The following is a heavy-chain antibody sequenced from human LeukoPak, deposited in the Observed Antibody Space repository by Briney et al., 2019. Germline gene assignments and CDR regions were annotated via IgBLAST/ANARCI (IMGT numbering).Heavy chain of an antibody. Sequence: GGSLKLSCAASGFTFSSYWMAWVRQAPGKGLEWVANIKQDGSEKYYVESVKGRLTISRNNAKNSLYLQMNRLRAEDTAVYYCARDLSWTAMDYWGQGTLVTVSS. CDR2: IKQDGSEK. J-gene: IGHJ4*02. V-gene: IGHV3-7*01. CDR3: ARDLSWTAMDY. CDR1: GFTFSSYW. D-gene: IGHD5-18*01.